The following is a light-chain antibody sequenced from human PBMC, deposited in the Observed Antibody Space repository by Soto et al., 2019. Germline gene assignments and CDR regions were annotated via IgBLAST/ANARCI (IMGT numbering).Light chain of an antibody. V-gene: IGLV3-21*02. Sequence: SYELTQAPSVSVAPGQTATSTCGGNSIVDKTVHWYQQKPGQAPILVLYDDTDRPSGIPERFSGSNSGNTATLTISRVEAGDEADYYCQMWDSRGDYVVFGGGTQLTVL. CDR2: DDT. J-gene: IGLJ2*01. CDR1: SIVDKT. CDR3: QMWDSRGDYVV.